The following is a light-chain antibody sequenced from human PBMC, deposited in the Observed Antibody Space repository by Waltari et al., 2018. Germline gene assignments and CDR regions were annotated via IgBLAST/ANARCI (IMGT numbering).Light chain of an antibody. CDR3: SSFTRSATLV. CDR1: SSDVGAYNY. J-gene: IGLJ3*02. Sequence: QSPLTQPASVSGSPGQSITISCTGTSSDVGAYNYVSCYQQYSGKAPKLMIYDVIKRPSGVSNRFSGSKSGNTASLTISGLQAEDEADYYCSSFTRSATLVFGGGTKLTVL. V-gene: IGLV2-14*03. CDR2: DVI.